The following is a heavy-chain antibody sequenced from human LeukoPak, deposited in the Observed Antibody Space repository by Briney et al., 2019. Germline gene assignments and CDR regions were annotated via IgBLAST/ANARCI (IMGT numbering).Heavy chain of an antibody. V-gene: IGHV4-61*02. Sequence: SETLSLICSVSGDLISSGSYYCSWIRQPAGKVLEWIGRIYTSGSTNYYASLKSRVTISVDTSKNQFALKLSSVTAADTAVYYCARGGVAYYDFWGQGTLVTVSS. CDR3: ARGGVAYYDF. CDR1: GDLISSGSYY. D-gene: IGHD3-3*01. J-gene: IGHJ4*02. CDR2: IYTSGST.